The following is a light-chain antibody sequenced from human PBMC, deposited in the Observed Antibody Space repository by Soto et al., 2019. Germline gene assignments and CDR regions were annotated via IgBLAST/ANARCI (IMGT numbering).Light chain of an antibody. V-gene: IGLV1-44*01. CDR3: AEWDDILNGYV. CDR2: SNY. CDR1: SSNIESNT. Sequence: VLTQPPSASGTPGQRVTISCSGSSSNIESNTVTWYQQLPGTAPKLVIYSNYDRPSGVPDRFSGSTSGTSASLVIRGLQSEDEADYYCAEWDDILNGYVFGGGTKVTVL. J-gene: IGLJ1*01.